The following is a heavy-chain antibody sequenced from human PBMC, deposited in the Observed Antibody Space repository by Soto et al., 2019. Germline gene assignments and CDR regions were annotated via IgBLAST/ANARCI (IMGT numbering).Heavy chain of an antibody. CDR3: ARGLILWFGELAPRGGYYYYMDV. CDR2: INDSGNI. J-gene: IGHJ6*03. CDR1: GGYFSGYQ. Sequence: QVQLQQWGAGLLKPSETLSLTCAVYGGYFSGYQWTWIRQTPGTGLEWIGEINDSGNINNNPCRMSRVTIILGTPKNQISLKLSSVTAADTAVDCCARGLILWFGELAPRGGYYYYMDVWGEATTVIVSS. V-gene: IGHV4-34*01. D-gene: IGHD3-10*01.